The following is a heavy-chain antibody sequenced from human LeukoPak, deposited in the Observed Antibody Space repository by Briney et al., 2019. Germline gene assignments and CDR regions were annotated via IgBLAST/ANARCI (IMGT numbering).Heavy chain of an antibody. J-gene: IGHJ3*02. CDR1: GFTFSSYG. CDR3: ARGRSDYYDSSGYLI. V-gene: IGHV3-33*01. Sequence: GGSLRLSCAASGFTFSSYGMHWVRQAPGKGLEWVAVIWYDGSNKYYADSVKGRFTISRDNSKNTLYLQMNSLRAEDTAVYYCARGRSDYYDSSGYLIWGQGTMVTVSS. D-gene: IGHD3-22*01. CDR2: IWYDGSNK.